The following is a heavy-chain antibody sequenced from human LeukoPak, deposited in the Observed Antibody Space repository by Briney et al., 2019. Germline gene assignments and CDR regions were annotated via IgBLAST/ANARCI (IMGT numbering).Heavy chain of an antibody. Sequence: GGSLRLSCAASGFTFSDYYMSWIRQAPGKGLEWISYISSSGSTIYYADSVKGRFTISRDNAKNSLYLQMSSLRAEDTAVYYCARDRTGYRYGYLYNPDAFDIWGQGTMVTVSS. CDR3: ARDRTGYRYGYLYNPDAFDI. V-gene: IGHV3-11*01. D-gene: IGHD5-18*01. CDR1: GFTFSDYY. CDR2: ISSSGSTI. J-gene: IGHJ3*02.